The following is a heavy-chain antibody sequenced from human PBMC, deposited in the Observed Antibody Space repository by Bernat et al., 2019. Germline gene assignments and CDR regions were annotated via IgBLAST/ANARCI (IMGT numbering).Heavy chain of an antibody. Sequence: EVQLVESGGGLVQPGGSLRLSCVASGFTVSSNYMSWVRLAPGKGLEWVSLIYSDGSTYYADSVKGRFTISTDNSKNMLYLQMSSLRAEDTAFYYCARAGALTSFYFEYWGQGTLVTVSS. CDR3: ARAGALTSFYFEY. CDR2: IYSDGST. D-gene: IGHD7-27*01. J-gene: IGHJ4*02. CDR1: GFTVSSNY. V-gene: IGHV3-53*01.